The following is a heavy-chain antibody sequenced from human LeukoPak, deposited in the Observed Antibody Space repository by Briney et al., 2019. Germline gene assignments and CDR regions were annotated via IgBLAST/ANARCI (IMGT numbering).Heavy chain of an antibody. Sequence: SETLSLTCTVSGGSISSYYWSWIRQPPGKGLEWIGYIYYSGSTNYNPSLKSRVTISVDTSKNQFSLKLSSVTAADTAVYYCARYNGSLSFDYWGQGTLVTVSS. CDR2: IYYSGST. V-gene: IGHV4-59*01. CDR1: GGSISSYY. D-gene: IGHD1-26*01. CDR3: ARYNGSLSFDY. J-gene: IGHJ4*02.